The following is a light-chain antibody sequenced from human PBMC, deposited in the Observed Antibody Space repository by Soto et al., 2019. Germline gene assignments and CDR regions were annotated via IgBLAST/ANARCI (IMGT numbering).Light chain of an antibody. CDR2: DAS. CDR1: QSVSSY. CDR3: QQRSNWPPL. Sequence: EIVLTQSPATLSLSPGERATLSCRASQSVSSYLAWYQQKPGQAPRLLIYDASNSATGIPARFSGSGSGTDCTLTISSLEPEDFAVYYCQQRSNWPPLFGQGTRLEIK. V-gene: IGKV3-11*01. J-gene: IGKJ5*01.